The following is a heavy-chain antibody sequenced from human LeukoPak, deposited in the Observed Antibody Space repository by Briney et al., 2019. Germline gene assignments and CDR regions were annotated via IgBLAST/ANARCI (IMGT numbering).Heavy chain of an antibody. CDR3: PKRGAYYFDY. CDR2: ISGSGGGT. D-gene: IGHD1-26*01. V-gene: IGHV3-23*01. Sequence: GGSLRLPCAASGLTFSTYAMSWVRQAPGKGLEWVSSISGSGGGTYYADSVKGRFTISRDNSKNSLFLQMNNLRAEDTAVYYCPKRGAYYFDYWGQGTLVTVSS. J-gene: IGHJ4*02. CDR1: GLTFSTYA.